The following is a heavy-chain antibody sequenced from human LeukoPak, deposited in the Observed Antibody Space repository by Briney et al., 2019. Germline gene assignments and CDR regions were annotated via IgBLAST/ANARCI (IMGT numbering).Heavy chain of an antibody. J-gene: IGHJ5*02. D-gene: IGHD3-10*01. CDR2: IYHSGST. Sequence: PSETLSLTCTVSGGSISSYYWSWVRQPPGKGLEWIGEIYHSGSTNYNPSLKSRVTISVDKSKNQFSLKLSSVTAADTAVYYCARVPTMVRGVRRINWFDPWGQGTLVTVSS. CDR3: ARVPTMVRGVRRINWFDP. V-gene: IGHV4-4*02. CDR1: GGSISSYY.